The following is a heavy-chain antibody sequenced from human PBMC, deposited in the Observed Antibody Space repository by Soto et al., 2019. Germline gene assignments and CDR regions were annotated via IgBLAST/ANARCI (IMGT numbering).Heavy chain of an antibody. CDR2: INPHSGGT. CDR1: GYPFIEFY. J-gene: IGHJ4*02. D-gene: IGHD3-9*01. CDR3: ARAHNDMGPSDFDY. V-gene: IGHV1-2*02. Sequence: QVVLVQSGAEVRRPGASVKVSCKASGYPFIEFYIHWVRQAPGQGLEWMGWINPHSGGTNYAQKYQGRVTITRDKALRTIYMDLHSLRFDDTARYYCARAHNDMGPSDFDYWGQGTLVTVSS.